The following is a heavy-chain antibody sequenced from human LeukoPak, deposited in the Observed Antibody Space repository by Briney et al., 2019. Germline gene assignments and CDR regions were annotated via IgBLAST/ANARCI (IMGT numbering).Heavy chain of an antibody. Sequence: PGGSLRLSCAASGFTFSSYWMHWVRQAPGKGLVWVSRINSDGSSTSYAGSVKGRFTISRDNAKNTLYLQMNSLRAEDTAVYYCARARLNYDFWSGYVYYFDYWGQGTLVTVSS. V-gene: IGHV3-74*01. CDR2: INSDGSST. D-gene: IGHD3-3*01. CDR1: GFTFSSYW. CDR3: ARARLNYDFWSGYVYYFDY. J-gene: IGHJ4*02.